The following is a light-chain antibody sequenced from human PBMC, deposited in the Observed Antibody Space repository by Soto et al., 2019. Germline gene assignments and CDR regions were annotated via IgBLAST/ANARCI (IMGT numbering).Light chain of an antibody. CDR2: QDI. CDR1: KVGDKY. J-gene: IGLJ1*01. Sequence: SYELTQPPSVSVSPGQTASITCSGDKVGDKYVCWYQQKPGQSPVLVIYQDIKRPSRIPERFAGSNSGNTATLTIGGTQAMDEADYYCQAWDSSTGVFGTGTKLTVL. V-gene: IGLV3-1*01. CDR3: QAWDSSTGV.